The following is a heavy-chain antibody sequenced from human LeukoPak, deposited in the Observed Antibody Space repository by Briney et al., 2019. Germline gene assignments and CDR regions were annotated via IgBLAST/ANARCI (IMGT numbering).Heavy chain of an antibody. V-gene: IGHV4-4*02. CDR3: ARGAPEDYGDYVVDY. J-gene: IGHJ4*02. D-gene: IGHD4-17*01. CDR1: SGSIFRSNW. Sequence: SETLSLTCAVSSGSIFRSNWWSWVRQPPGKGLEWIGQIFHSGSTSYSPSLKSRVTISVDTSKNQFSLKLSSVTAADTAVYYCARGAPEDYGDYVVDYWGQGTLVTVSS. CDR2: IFHSGST.